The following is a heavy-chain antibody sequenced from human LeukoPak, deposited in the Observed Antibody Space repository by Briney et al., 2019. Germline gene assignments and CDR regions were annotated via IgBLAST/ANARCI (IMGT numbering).Heavy chain of an antibody. J-gene: IGHJ4*02. Sequence: PSETLSLTCAVYGGSFSGYYWSWIRQPPGKGLEWIGEINHSGSTNYNPSLKSRVTISVDTSKNQFSLKLSSVTAADTAVYYCAVKYYDFWSGYYAAFDYWGQETLVTVSS. V-gene: IGHV4-34*01. CDR2: INHSGST. CDR1: GGSFSGYY. CDR3: AVKYYDFWSGYYAAFDY. D-gene: IGHD3-3*01.